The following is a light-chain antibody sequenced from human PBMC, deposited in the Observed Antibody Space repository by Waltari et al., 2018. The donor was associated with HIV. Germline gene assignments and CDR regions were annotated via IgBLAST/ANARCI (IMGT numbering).Light chain of an antibody. CDR2: RDD. Sequence: QSVLTQPPSASATPGPRVTISFSGGISNIGRDYGCRFQQLPGMAPRLLINRDDQRPSGVPDRFSGSKSGTSASLAISGLRPEDEANYYCATWDDSLSGVVFGGGTKVTVL. V-gene: IGLV1-47*01. CDR1: ISNIGRDY. CDR3: ATWDDSLSGVV. J-gene: IGLJ2*01.